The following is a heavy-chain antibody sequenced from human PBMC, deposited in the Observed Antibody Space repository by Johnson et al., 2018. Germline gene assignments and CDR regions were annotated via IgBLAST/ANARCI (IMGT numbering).Heavy chain of an antibody. V-gene: IGHV3-21*01. CDR3: AFTEMATISDAFDI. J-gene: IGHJ3*02. CDR1: GFTFSSYS. Sequence: VQLVESGGGLVKXGGSLRLSCAASGFTFSSYSMNWVRQAPGKGLEWVSSISSSSSYIYYADSVKGRFTISRDNAKNSLYLQMNSLRAEDTAVYYCAFTEMATISDAFDIWGQGTMVTVSS. CDR2: ISSSSSYI. D-gene: IGHD5-24*01.